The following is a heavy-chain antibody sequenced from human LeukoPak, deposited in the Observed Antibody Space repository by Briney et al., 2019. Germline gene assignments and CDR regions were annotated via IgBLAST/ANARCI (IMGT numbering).Heavy chain of an antibody. Sequence: PSETLSLTCAVYGGSFSGYYWSWIRQPPGKGLEWIGEINHSGSTNYNPSLKSRVTITVDTSKNQFSLKLSSVTAADTAVYYCARHAPMVPYYYYGMDVWGQGTTVTVSS. V-gene: IGHV4-34*01. D-gene: IGHD4/OR15-4a*01. CDR2: INHSGST. CDR3: ARHAPMVPYYYYGMDV. J-gene: IGHJ6*02. CDR1: GGSFSGYY.